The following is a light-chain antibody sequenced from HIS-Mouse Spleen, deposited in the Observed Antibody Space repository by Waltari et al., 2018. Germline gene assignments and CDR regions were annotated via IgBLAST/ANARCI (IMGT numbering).Light chain of an antibody. CDR2: DVS. J-gene: IGLJ2*01. CDR3: SSYTSSSFNVV. Sequence: QSALTQPASASGSPGQSITISCTAISTDVGGYNYVSLYQQHPGKAPKLMMYDVSNRPSGVSNRFSGSKSGNTASLTISGLQAEDEADYYCSSYTSSSFNVVFGGGTKLTVL. V-gene: IGLV2-14*03. CDR1: STDVGGYNY.